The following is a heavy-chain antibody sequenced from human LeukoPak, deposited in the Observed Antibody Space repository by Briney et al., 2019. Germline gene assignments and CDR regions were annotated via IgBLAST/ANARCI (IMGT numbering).Heavy chain of an antibody. V-gene: IGHV4-39*07. CDR2: ISYSENT. D-gene: IGHD4-17*01. J-gene: IGHJ4*02. Sequence: SETLSLTCTVSGGSIGSSIYYWAWIRQPPGEGLEWIGSISYSENTYYNPSLESRVTISIDTSKNQFSLNLNSVTAADTAVYYCARAPRMTTVDYWGQGTLVIVSS. CDR3: ARAPRMTTVDY. CDR1: GGSIGSSIYY.